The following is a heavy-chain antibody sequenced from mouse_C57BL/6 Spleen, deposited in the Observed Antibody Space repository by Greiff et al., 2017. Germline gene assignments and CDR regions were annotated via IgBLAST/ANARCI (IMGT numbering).Heavy chain of an antibody. V-gene: IGHV14-4*01. D-gene: IGHD2-2*01. J-gene: IGHJ3*01. CDR2: IDPENGDT. CDR1: GFNIKDDY. Sequence: EVQLVESGAELVRPGASVKLSCTASGFNIKDDYMHWVKQRPEQGLEWIGWIDPENGDTEYASKFQGKATITADTSSNTAYLQLSSLTSEDTAVYYCTTRSTMVTTRKFAYWGQGTLVTVSA. CDR3: TTRSTMVTTRKFAY.